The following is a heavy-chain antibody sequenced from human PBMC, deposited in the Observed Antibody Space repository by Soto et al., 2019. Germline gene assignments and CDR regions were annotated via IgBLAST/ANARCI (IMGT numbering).Heavy chain of an antibody. V-gene: IGHV3-74*03. Sequence: EVQLVESGGDLVQPGGSLRLSCAASGFTFSGHWMHWVRQVPGKGLEWVSRINTDGGSSAYADSVKGRFTISRDNTNNTLYLQMKGLRAEDTAVYYCAREAGYCSRTSCYRRAFDTWGQGTTVTVSS. CDR2: INTDGGSS. D-gene: IGHD2-2*01. CDR3: AREAGYCSRTSCYRRAFDT. CDR1: GFTFSGHW. J-gene: IGHJ3*02.